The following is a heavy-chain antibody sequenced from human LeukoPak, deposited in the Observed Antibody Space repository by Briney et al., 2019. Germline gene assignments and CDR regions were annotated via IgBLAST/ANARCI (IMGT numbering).Heavy chain of an antibody. CDR1: GYTFTGYY. Sequence: SCKASGYTFTGYYMHWVRQAPGKGLEWVAVISYDGSNKYYADSVKGRFTISRDNSKNTLYLQMNSLRAEDTAVYYCAKDRAYYYYYYGMDVWGQGTTVTVSS. J-gene: IGHJ6*02. V-gene: IGHV3-30*18. CDR3: AKDRAYYYYYYGMDV. CDR2: ISYDGSNK.